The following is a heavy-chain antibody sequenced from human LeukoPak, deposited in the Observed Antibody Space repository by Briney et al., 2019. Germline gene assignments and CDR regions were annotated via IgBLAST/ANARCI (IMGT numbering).Heavy chain of an antibody. CDR3: ARLRGLGPSDAFDI. J-gene: IGHJ3*02. Sequence: PSETLSLTCTVSGGSISSSSYYWGWIRQPPGKGLEWIGSIYCSGSTYYNPSLKSRVTISVDTSKNQFSLKLSSVTAADTAVYYCARLRGLGPSDAFDIWGQGTMVTVSS. CDR1: GGSISSSSYY. D-gene: IGHD2-15*01. V-gene: IGHV4-39*01. CDR2: IYCSGST.